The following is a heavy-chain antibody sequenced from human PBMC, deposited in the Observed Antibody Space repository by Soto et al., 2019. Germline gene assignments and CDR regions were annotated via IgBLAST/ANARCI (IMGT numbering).Heavy chain of an antibody. CDR3: AFNSGSGSYYFDY. J-gene: IGHJ4*02. D-gene: IGHD3-10*01. CDR2: IKSKTAGETT. Sequence: SLRLSCAVSGFILTDVWMNWVRQAPGKGLEWVGRIKSKTAGETTYYADSVKGRFTISRDNSKNTLYLQMNSLRAEDTAVYYCAFNSGSGSYYFDYWGQGTLVTVSS. V-gene: IGHV3-15*07. CDR1: GFILTDVW.